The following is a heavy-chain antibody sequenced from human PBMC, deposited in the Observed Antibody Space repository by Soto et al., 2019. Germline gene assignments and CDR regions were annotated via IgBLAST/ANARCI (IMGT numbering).Heavy chain of an antibody. CDR1: GFTFSSYG. J-gene: IGHJ4*02. V-gene: IGHV3-30*18. D-gene: IGHD3-10*01. CDR2: ISYDGSNK. Sequence: QVQLVESGGGVVQPGRSLRLSCAASGFTFSSYGMHWVRQAPGKGLEWVAVISYDGSNKYYADSVKGRFTISRDNSKNXLYLQMNSLRAEDTAVYYCAKDHSGDGSGSPDLDYWGQGTLVTVSS. CDR3: AKDHSGDGSGSPDLDY.